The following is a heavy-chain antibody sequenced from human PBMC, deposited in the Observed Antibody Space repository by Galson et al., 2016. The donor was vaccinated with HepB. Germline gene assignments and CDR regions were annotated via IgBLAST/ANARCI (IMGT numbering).Heavy chain of an antibody. CDR1: GFVFSNFG. CDR3: AKERLVRRIFDH. CDR2: ISTRRTT. D-gene: IGHD1-1*01. V-gene: IGHV3-23*03. Sequence: SLRLSCAASGFVFSNFGFSWARQSPGKGLEWGESISTRRTTHSTHSVQGRFTLSRENSNTTPYLQMNGLRAEDTAVYYYAKERLVRRIFDHWGQGTLLTVSS. J-gene: IGHJ4*02.